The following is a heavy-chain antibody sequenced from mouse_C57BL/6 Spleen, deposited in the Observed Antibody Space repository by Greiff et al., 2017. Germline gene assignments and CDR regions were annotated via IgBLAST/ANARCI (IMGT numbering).Heavy chain of an antibody. CDR2: IYPGDGDT. V-gene: IGHV1-82*01. Sequence: QVQLQQSGPELVKPGASVKISCKASGYAFSSSWMNWVKQGPGKGLEWIGRIYPGDGDTNYNGKFKGKATLTADKSSSTAYMQLSSLTSEDSAVYFCARNYGSSYGYFDVWGTGTTVTVSS. CDR1: GYAFSSSW. J-gene: IGHJ1*03. CDR3: ARNYGSSYGYFDV. D-gene: IGHD1-1*01.